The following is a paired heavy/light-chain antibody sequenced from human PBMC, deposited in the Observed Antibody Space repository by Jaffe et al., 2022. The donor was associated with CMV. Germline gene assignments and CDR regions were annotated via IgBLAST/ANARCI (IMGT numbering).Light chain of an antibody. J-gene: IGKJ4*01. V-gene: IGKV2-30*01. CDR1: QSLVYSDGNTY. CDR2: KVS. Sequence: DVVMTQSPLSLPVTLGQPASISCRSSQSLVYSDGNTYLNWFQQRPGQSPRRLIYKVSNRDSGVPDRFSGSGSGTDFTLKISRVEAEDVGVYYCMQGTHWPPTFGGGTKVEIK. CDR3: MQGTHWPPT.
Heavy chain of an antibody. V-gene: IGHV1-18*01. J-gene: IGHJ6*02. CDR1: GYTFTSYG. Sequence: QVQLVQSGAEVKKPGASVKVSCKASGYTFTSYGISWVRQAPGQGLEWMGWISAYNGNTNYAQKLQGRVTMTTDTSTSTAYMELRSLRSDDTAVYYCARDREYQLLNQWNYYYYGMDVWGQGTTVTVSS. CDR3: ARDREYQLLNQWNYYYYGMDV. D-gene: IGHD2-2*01. CDR2: ISAYNGNT.